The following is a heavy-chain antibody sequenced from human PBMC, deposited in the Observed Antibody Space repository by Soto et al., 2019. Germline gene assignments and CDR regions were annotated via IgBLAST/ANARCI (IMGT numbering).Heavy chain of an antibody. CDR3: ARSQGSSTSLEIYYYYYYGMDV. J-gene: IGHJ6*02. V-gene: IGHV1-69*13. Sequence: EASVKVSCKASGGTFSSYAISWVRQAPGQGLEGMGGIIPISGTANYAQKFQGRVTSTADESTSTAYTELSSLRSEDTAVYYCARSQGSSTSLEIYYYYYYGMDVWGQGTTVTVSS. CDR1: GGTFSSYA. D-gene: IGHD2-2*01. CDR2: IIPISGTA.